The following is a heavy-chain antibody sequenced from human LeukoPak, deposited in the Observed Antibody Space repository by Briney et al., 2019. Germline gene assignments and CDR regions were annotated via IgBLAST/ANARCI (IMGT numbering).Heavy chain of an antibody. CDR2: INPNSGGT. CDR1: GYTFTSYD. Sequence: ASVKVSCKASGYTFTSYDINWVRQATGQGLEWMGWINPNSGGTNYAQKFQGRVTMTRDTSISTAYMELSRLRSDDTAVYYCARLTIFGVVIRDGMDVWGQGTTVTVSS. J-gene: IGHJ6*02. D-gene: IGHD3-3*01. CDR3: ARLTIFGVVIRDGMDV. V-gene: IGHV1-2*02.